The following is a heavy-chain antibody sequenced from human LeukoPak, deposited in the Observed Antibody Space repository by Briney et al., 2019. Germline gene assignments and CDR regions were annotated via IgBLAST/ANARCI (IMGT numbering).Heavy chain of an antibody. D-gene: IGHD2-2*02. Sequence: TSVKVSCKTSGYVFGDYSVTWVKQAPGQGLEWMGWISAFNTNTKYSQKFQGRVTMTADTSTSTAYMELRNLRSDDTAVYFCARLGEFCSRTNCYTGEDHRGQGTLVTVSS. CDR2: ISAFNTNT. J-gene: IGHJ4*02. V-gene: IGHV1-18*01. CDR1: GYVFGDYS. CDR3: ARLGEFCSRTNCYTGEDH.